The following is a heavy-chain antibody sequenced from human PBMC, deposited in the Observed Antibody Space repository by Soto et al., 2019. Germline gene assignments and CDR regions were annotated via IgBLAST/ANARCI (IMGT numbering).Heavy chain of an antibody. Sequence: ASVKVSCKVSGYTLTELSMHWVRQAPGKGLEWMGGFDPEDGETIYAQKFQGRVTMTEDTSTDTAYMELSSLRSEDSAVYFCARLEGLATISYYFDFWGPGALVTVSS. CDR1: GYTLTELS. CDR3: ARLEGLATISYYFDF. V-gene: IGHV1-24*01. J-gene: IGHJ4*02. CDR2: FDPEDGET. D-gene: IGHD1-1*01.